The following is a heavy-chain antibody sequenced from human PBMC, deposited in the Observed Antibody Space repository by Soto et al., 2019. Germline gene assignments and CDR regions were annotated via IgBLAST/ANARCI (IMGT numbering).Heavy chain of an antibody. J-gene: IGHJ5*02. CDR2: ISGSGGST. Sequence: QLGGPLRLSCAASGFTFSSYVMNWVRQAPGKGLEWVSAISGSGGSTYYADSAKGRFTISRDNSKNTLYLQMNSLRAEDTAVYYCATSAPVVATWGWVPGSWGQGTLVTVSS. V-gene: IGHV3-23*01. CDR1: GFTFSSYV. CDR3: ATSAPVVATWGWVPGS. D-gene: IGHD5-12*01.